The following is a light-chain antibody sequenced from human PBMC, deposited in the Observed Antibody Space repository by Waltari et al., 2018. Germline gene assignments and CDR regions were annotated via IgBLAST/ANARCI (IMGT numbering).Light chain of an antibody. CDR2: GAS. CDR3: QHYGSSPYT. Sequence: DTVLTQSPGTLSLSTGESVSLSCRASQILNNNYLAWYQQKPGQAPALLIHGASRRATGVPERFSGSGSGTDFTLSISRLEVEDSAVYYCQHYGSSPYTFGRGTKLEIK. J-gene: IGKJ2*01. V-gene: IGKV3-20*01. CDR1: QILNNNY.